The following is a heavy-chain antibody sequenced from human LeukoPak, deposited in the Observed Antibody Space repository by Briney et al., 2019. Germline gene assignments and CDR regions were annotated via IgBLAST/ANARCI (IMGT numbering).Heavy chain of an antibody. V-gene: IGHV4-4*08. J-gene: IGHJ5*02. D-gene: IGHD2-15*01. CDR2: IYTSGST. CDR1: GGSFSGYY. Sequence: SETLSLTCAVYGGSFSGYYWSWIRQPPGKGLEWIGRIYTSGSTNYNPSLKSRVTISVDTSKNQFSLKLSSVTAADTAVYYCARGLGYCSGGSCPRWFDPWGQGTLVTVSS. CDR3: ARGLGYCSGGSCPRWFDP.